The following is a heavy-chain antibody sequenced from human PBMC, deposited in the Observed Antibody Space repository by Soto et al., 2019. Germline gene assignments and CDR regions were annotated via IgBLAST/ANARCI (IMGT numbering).Heavy chain of an antibody. J-gene: IGHJ4*02. V-gene: IGHV1-2*04. CDR3: ARDVAAESSFAY. CDR2: INPNSGDT. Sequence: QLVQSGAEVKKPGASVKVSCKASGYTFTGYYMHWVRQAPGQGLEWMGWINPNSGDTNYAQKCQGWSTMTRDTSIATAYMELSMLRSDDTAVYYCARDVAAESSFAYWGQGTLVTVSS. D-gene: IGHD6-13*01. CDR1: GYTFTGYY.